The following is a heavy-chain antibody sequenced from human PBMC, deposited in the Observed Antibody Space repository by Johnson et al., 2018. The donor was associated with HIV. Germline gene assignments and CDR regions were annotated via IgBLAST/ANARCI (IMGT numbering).Heavy chain of an antibody. D-gene: IGHD1-26*01. CDR2: IWYDGLNK. J-gene: IGHJ3*01. CDR1: GLSFSNFG. V-gene: IGHV3-33*06. Sequence: QMQLVESGGGVVQPGKSLTLSCVGSGLSFSNFGIHWVRQAPGKGLEWVAVIWYDGLNKYYADSVKGRFTISRDNSKNTLYLQMNSLRAEDTAVYYCAKDRSMDDAFDVWGQGTMVTVSS. CDR3: AKDRSMDDAFDV.